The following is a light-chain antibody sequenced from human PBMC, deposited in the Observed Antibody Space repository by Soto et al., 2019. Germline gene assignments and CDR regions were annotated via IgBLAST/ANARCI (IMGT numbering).Light chain of an antibody. J-gene: IGLJ1*01. V-gene: IGLV1-40*01. CDR1: SSNIGAGYD. CDR2: GNK. Sequence: QSVLTQXPSVSGAPGQRVTISCTGSSSNIGAGYDVHWYQQRPGTAPKLLIYGNKNRPSGVPDRFSGSKSGTSASLAITGLQAEDEADYYCQSYDSSLSVSYVFGTGTKVTVL. CDR3: QSYDSSLSVSYV.